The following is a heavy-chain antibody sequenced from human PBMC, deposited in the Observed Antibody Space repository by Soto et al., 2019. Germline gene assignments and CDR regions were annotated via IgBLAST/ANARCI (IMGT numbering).Heavy chain of an antibody. V-gene: IGHV4-30-2*01. CDR1: GGSISSGGYS. CDR2: IYHSGST. J-gene: IGHJ4*02. CDR3: ARGHDANND. Sequence: QVQLQESGSGLVKPSQTLSLTCAVSGGSISSGGYSWSWIRQPPGKGLEWIGYIYHSGSTYYNPSIKSRVTISMYTSKNQFSLKLNSVTAADTAVYYCARGHDANNDWGQGTLVTVSS. D-gene: IGHD2-8*01.